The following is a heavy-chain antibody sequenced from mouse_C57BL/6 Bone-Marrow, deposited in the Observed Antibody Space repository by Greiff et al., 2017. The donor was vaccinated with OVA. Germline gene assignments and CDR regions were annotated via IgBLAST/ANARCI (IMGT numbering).Heavy chain of an antibody. Sequence: EVQLQQSGAELVRPGASVKLSCTASGFNIKDDYMHWVKQRPEQGLEWIGWIDPENGDTEYASKFQGKATITADTSSNTAYLQLSSLTSEDTAVYYCTTPFIYYHGPYAMDYWGQGTSVTVSS. CDR3: TTPFIYYHGPYAMDY. D-gene: IGHD1-1*01. CDR2: IDPENGDT. J-gene: IGHJ4*01. CDR1: GFNIKDDY. V-gene: IGHV14-4*01.